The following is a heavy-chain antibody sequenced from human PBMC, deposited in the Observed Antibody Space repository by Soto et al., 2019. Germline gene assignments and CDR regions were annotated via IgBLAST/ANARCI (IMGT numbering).Heavy chain of an antibody. CDR1: GFTFSSYA. D-gene: IGHD2-2*01. J-gene: IGHJ4*02. V-gene: IGHV3-30-3*01. CDR2: ISYDGSNK. Sequence: GGSLRLSCAASGFTFSSYAMHWVRQAPGKGLEWVAVISYDGSNKYYADSVKGRFTISRDNSKNTLYLQMNSLRAEDTAVYYCARDAVRQVPAAIREHDYWGQGTLVTVSS. CDR3: ARDAVRQVPAAIREHDY.